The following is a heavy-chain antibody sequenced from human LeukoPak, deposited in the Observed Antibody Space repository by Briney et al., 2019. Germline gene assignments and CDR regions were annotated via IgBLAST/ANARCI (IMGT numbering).Heavy chain of an antibody. Sequence: QTGGSLRLSCAASGFTFSSYGMHWVRQAPGKGLEWVAVISYDGSNKYYADSVKGRFTISRDNAKNSLFLEMNSLRVEDTAVYYCATWGPVYWGQGTLVTVSS. CDR1: GFTFSSYG. D-gene: IGHD1-26*01. CDR2: ISYDGSNK. CDR3: ATWGPVY. J-gene: IGHJ4*02. V-gene: IGHV3-30*03.